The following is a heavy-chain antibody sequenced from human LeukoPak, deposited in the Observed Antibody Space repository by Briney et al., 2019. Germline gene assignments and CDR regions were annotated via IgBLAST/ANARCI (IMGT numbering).Heavy chain of an antibody. CDR2: ISTYNGNA. CDR1: GYIFTNYS. Sequence: VASVKVSCKASGYIFTNYSITWVRQAPGEGLEWVGWISTYNGNANYEQDLQGRVTMTTDTPTSTVNMELRSLRSDDTAVYYCARTYYTSGSFHSPFDSWGQGTLVTVSS. V-gene: IGHV1-18*01. J-gene: IGHJ4*02. D-gene: IGHD3-10*01. CDR3: ARTYYTSGSFHSPFDS.